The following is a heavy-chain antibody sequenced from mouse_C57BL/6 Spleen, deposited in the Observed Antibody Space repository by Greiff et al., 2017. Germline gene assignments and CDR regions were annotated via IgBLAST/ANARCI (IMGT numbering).Heavy chain of an antibody. CDR3: ARWDYGSSYGAMDY. V-gene: IGHV1-55*01. CDR2: IYPGSGST. D-gene: IGHD1-1*01. J-gene: IGHJ4*01. CDR1: GYTFTSYW. Sequence: VQLQQPGAELVKPGASVKMSCKASGYTFTSYWITWVKQRPGQGLEWIGDIYPGSGSTNYNEKFKSKATLTVDTSSSTAYMQLRSLTSEDSAVYYCARWDYGSSYGAMDYWGQGTSVTVSS.